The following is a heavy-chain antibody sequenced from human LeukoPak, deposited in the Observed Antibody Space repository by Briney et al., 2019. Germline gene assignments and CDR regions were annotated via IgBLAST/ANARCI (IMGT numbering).Heavy chain of an antibody. CDR1: GGSISSFNYH. D-gene: IGHD6-19*01. Sequence: SSETLSLTCSVSGGSISSFNYHRGWIRQPPGKGLEWIASISYGGNPNHNPSLKSRVTISVDTSKNQISLQLRSVTATDTALYYGYNTGWYVAGQDAFAMWGQGTLVTVSS. J-gene: IGHJ3*02. CDR3: YNTGWYVAGQDAFAM. CDR2: ISYGGNP. V-gene: IGHV4-39*01.